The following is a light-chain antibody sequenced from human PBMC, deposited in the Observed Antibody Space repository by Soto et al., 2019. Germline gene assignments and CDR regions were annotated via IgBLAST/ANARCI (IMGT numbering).Light chain of an antibody. CDR1: SSDFGGYNY. V-gene: IGLV2-14*01. CDR2: EVR. Sequence: QSVLTQPASVSGSPGQSITISCTGTSSDFGGYNYVSWYQQHPGKAPKLMIYEVRNRPSGVSNRFSGSKSDNTASLTISGLQAEDEADYYCSSYTSSSTWVFGGGTQLTVL. CDR3: SSYTSSSTWV. J-gene: IGLJ3*02.